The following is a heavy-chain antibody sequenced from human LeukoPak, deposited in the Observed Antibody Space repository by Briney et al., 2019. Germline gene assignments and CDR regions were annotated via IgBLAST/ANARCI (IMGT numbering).Heavy chain of an antibody. CDR1: GFTFSSYG. D-gene: IGHD3-22*01. CDR2: ISYDGSNK. J-gene: IGHJ3*02. CDR3: ARDHSYYDSSGYYYGAFDI. V-gene: IGHV3-30*03. Sequence: GSLRLSCAASGFTFSSYGMHWVRQAPGKGLEWVAVISYDGSNKYYADSVKGRFTISRDNAKNSLYLQMSSLRAEDTAVYYCARDHSYYDSSGYYYGAFDIWGQGTMVTVSS.